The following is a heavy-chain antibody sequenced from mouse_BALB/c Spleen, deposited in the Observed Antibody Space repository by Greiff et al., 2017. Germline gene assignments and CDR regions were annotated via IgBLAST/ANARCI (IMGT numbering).Heavy chain of an antibody. Sequence: GGGLVQPKGSLKLSCAASGFTFNTYAMNWVRQAPGKGLEWVARIRSKSNNYATYYADSVKDRFTISRDDSQSMLYLQMNNLKTEDTAMYYCVRGTVYAMDYWGQGTSVTVSS. J-gene: IGHJ4*01. CDR1: GFTFNTYA. D-gene: IGHD1-1*01. CDR2: IRSKSNNYAT. CDR3: VRGTVYAMDY. V-gene: IGHV10-1*02.